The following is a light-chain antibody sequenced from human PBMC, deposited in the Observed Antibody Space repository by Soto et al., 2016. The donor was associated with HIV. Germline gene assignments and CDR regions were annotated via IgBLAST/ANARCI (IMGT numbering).Light chain of an antibody. CDR3: MQGTHWPWT. J-gene: IGKJ1*01. CDR1: QSLVSSDGNTY. CDR2: KVS. V-gene: IGKV2D-30*01. Sequence: DVVMTQSPLSLPVTLGQPASISCRSSQSLVSSDGNTYLNWFQQRPDQSPRRLIYKVSNWDSGVPDRFSGSGSGTDFTLKISRVEAEDVGVYYCMQGTHWPWTFGQGTKVEIK.